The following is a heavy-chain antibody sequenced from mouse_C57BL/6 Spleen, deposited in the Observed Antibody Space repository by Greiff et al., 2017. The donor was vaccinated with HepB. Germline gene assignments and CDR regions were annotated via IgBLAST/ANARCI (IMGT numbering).Heavy chain of an antibody. Sequence: VQLQQSGPGLVQPSQSLSITCTVSGFSFTSYGVHWVRQSPGKGLEWLGVIWSGGSTDYNAAFISRLSISKDNSKSQVFVKMNSLQADDTAIYYCARNWGYGSLWYFDVWGTGTTVTVSS. V-gene: IGHV2-2*01. CDR1: GFSFTSYG. CDR2: IWSGGST. CDR3: ARNWGYGSLWYFDV. D-gene: IGHD1-1*01. J-gene: IGHJ1*03.